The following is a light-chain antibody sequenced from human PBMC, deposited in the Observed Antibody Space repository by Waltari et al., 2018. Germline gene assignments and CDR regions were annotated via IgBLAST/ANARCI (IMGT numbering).Light chain of an antibody. J-gene: IGKJ2*01. Sequence: EIVLTQSPSTLSLSAGDTATLSCRASQSLSVAYLAWYQHRSGQAPRLLIYGAYYRATGIPDRFSGSGSGTDFTLTITRLEPDDFAVYYCQQYGTSPGTFGQGTNLEI. V-gene: IGKV3-20*01. CDR3: QQYGTSPGT. CDR2: GAY. CDR1: QSLSVAY.